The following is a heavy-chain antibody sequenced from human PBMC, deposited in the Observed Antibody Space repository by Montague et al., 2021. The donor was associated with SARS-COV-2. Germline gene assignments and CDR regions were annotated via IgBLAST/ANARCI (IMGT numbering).Heavy chain of an antibody. Sequence: ETLSLICTVSFGSISTYYWSWIRQPPGKGLEWIGFIFYNGSTKYNPSLKRRASISLDTFKNQFSLKLSSVTAADTAVYYCARQDAWAYCGDECYRGWFDSWGQGTLVTVSS. CDR1: FGSISTYY. CDR3: ARQDAWAYCGDECYRGWFDS. D-gene: IGHD2-21*01. CDR2: IFYNGST. J-gene: IGHJ5*01. V-gene: IGHV4-59*01.